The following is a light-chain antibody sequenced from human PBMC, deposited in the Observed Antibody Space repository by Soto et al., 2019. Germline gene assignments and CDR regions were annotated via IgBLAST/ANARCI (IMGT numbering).Light chain of an antibody. CDR2: GAS. Sequence: EIVLTQSPGTLSLSPGERATLSCRASQSVSSSYLAWYQQKPGQAPRLLIYGASSRATGIPDRFSGSGSGTDFTLTISRREPEDFAVYYVQQYVSPPWTFGQGTKVEI. CDR1: QSVSSSY. CDR3: QQYVSPPWT. J-gene: IGKJ1*01. V-gene: IGKV3-20*01.